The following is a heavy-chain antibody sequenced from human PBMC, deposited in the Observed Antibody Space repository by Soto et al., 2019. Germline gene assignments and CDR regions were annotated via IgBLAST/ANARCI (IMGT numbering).Heavy chain of an antibody. J-gene: IGHJ6*02. CDR3: ARTIAVGSYGMDV. V-gene: IGHV3-30-3*01. CDR1: GFTFSSYA. CDR2: ISYDGSNK. Sequence: QVQLVESGGGVVQPGRSLRLSCAASGFTFSSYAMHWVRQAPGKGLEWVAVISYDGSNKYYADSVKGRFTISGDNSKNTLYLQMNSLRAADTAVYYCARTIAVGSYGMDVWGQGTTVTVSS. D-gene: IGHD6-19*01.